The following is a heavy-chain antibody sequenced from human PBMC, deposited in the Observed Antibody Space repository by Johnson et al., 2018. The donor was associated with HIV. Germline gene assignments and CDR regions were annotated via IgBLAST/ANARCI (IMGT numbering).Heavy chain of an antibody. D-gene: IGHD6-19*01. CDR1: GFTFSSYA. CDR3: ARDGYSSGWYGNDAFDI. V-gene: IGHV3-23*04. J-gene: IGHJ3*02. Sequence: VQLVESGGGLVQPGGSLRLSCAASGFTFSSYAMSWVRQTPGKGLEWVSLISGSTGRTNYADSVKGRFTISRDNSKNSLYLQMNSLRAEDTAVYYCARDGYSSGWYGNDAFDIWGQGTMVTVSS. CDR2: ISGSTGRT.